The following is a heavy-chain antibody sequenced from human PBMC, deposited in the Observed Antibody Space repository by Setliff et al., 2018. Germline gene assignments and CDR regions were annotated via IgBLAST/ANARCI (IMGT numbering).Heavy chain of an antibody. CDR1: GGSISSISYY. CDR2: VYDSGTT. CDR3: ASCRYQVPYDY. V-gene: IGHV4-39*01. J-gene: IGHJ4*02. D-gene: IGHD2-2*01. Sequence: KTSETLSLTCTVPGGSISSISYYWGWIRQPPGKGLEWIGTVYDSGTTYYNPSLKSRVTIFVDTSKNQFSLNLNSVTAADTGVYYCASCRYQVPYDYWGQGILVTVPQ.